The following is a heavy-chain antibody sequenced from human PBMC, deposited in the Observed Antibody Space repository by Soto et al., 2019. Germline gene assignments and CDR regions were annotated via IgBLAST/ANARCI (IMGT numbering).Heavy chain of an antibody. V-gene: IGHV3-48*03. J-gene: IGHJ6*02. CDR1: GFTLSSYH. CDR2: IHASSISNI. Sequence: GVSLRLSCVASGFTLSSYHMDWVRQAPGKGLEWISYIHASSISNIYYADSVKGRFTISRDNAKNSLYLQMDSLRAEDTAVYSCARDGTTGTANYHYAMDVWVQGTTVTVSS. D-gene: IGHD4-17*01. CDR3: ARDGTTGTANYHYAMDV.